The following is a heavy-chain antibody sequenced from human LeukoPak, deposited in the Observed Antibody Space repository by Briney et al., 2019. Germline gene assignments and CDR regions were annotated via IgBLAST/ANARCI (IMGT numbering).Heavy chain of an antibody. CDR1: GFTFSSYG. D-gene: IGHD3-22*01. CDR3: AKEGYYYDSSGYYPKYYFDY. J-gene: IGHJ4*02. CDR2: ISYDGSNK. Sequence: GGSLRLSCAASGFTFSSYGMHWVRQAPGKGLEWVAVISYDGSNKYYADSVKGRFTISRDNSKNTLYPQMNSLRAEDTAVYYCAKEGYYYDSSGYYPKYYFDYWGQGTLVTVSS. V-gene: IGHV3-30*18.